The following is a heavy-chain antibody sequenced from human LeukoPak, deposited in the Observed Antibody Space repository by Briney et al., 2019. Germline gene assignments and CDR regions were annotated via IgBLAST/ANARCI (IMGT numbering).Heavy chain of an antibody. Sequence: NPSQTLSLTCTVSGGSISSGSYYWSWIRQPPGKGLEWIGRIYTSGSTNYNPSLKSRVSISVDTSKNQFSLKLSSVTAADTAVYYCARTNWNDHGYYYYYYMDVWGKGTTVTVSS. D-gene: IGHD1-20*01. J-gene: IGHJ6*03. CDR1: GGSISSGSYY. CDR3: ARTNWNDHGYYYYYYMDV. V-gene: IGHV4-61*02. CDR2: IYTSGST.